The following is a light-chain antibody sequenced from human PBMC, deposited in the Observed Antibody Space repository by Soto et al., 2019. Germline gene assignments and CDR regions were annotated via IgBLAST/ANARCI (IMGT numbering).Light chain of an antibody. CDR1: QSISSW. CDR2: KAS. J-gene: IGKJ1*01. V-gene: IGKV1-5*03. Sequence: DIQMTQSPSTLSASVGDRVTITCRASQSISSWLAWYQQKPGKAPKLLIYKASSLESGVPSRFSGSGSGTEFTLTISSLQPDDFATYFCQQYNSPWTFGPGTKVDIK. CDR3: QQYNSPWT.